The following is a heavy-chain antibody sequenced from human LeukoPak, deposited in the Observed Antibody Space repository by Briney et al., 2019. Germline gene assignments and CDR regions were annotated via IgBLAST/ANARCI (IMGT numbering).Heavy chain of an antibody. CDR1: GYTFTGYY. V-gene: IGHV1-46*01. CDR2: ISPSGGST. CDR3: ARGPSITMVRGGQWYYYMDV. J-gene: IGHJ6*03. Sequence: ASVKVSCKASGYTFTGYYMHWVRQAPGQGLEWMGVISPSGGSTTYAQKFQGRVTMTRDTSTNTVYMELSSLRSEDTAVYYCARGPSITMVRGGQWYYYMDVWGKGTTVTISS. D-gene: IGHD3-10*01.